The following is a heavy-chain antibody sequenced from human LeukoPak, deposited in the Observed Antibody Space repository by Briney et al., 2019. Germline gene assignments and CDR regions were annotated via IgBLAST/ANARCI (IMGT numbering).Heavy chain of an antibody. CDR2: IYHSGST. D-gene: IGHD6-13*01. Sequence: SETLSLTCTVSGGSISSGGYYWSWIRQPPGKGLEWIGYIYHSGSTYYNPSLKSRVTISVDRSKNQFSLKLSSVTAADTAVYYCARGHFSSSWYGGGYYFDYWGQGTLVTVSS. CDR3: ARGHFSSSWYGGGYYFDY. J-gene: IGHJ4*02. V-gene: IGHV4-30-2*01. CDR1: GGSISSGGYY.